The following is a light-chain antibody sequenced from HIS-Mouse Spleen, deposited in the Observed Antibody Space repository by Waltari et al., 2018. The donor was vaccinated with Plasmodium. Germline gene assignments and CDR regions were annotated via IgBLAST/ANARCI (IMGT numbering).Light chain of an antibody. CDR3: QSADSSGTYRV. CDR1: ALPKQY. V-gene: IGLV3-25*03. CDR2: NDS. J-gene: IGLJ2*01. Sequence: SYELTQPPSVSVSPGQTARITCSGDALPKQYAYWYQQKPGQAPVLGIYNDSERPPGIPERLSGSSSGTTVTLTISGVQAEDEADYYCQSADSSGTYRVFGGGTKLTVL.